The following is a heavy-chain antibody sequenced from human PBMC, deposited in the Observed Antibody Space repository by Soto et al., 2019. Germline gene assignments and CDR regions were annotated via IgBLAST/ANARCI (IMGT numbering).Heavy chain of an antibody. D-gene: IGHD3-10*01. Sequence: GGSLRLSCAASGFTFSSYAMSWVRQAPGKGLEWVSGISGSGDSTYYANSVKGRFTISRDNSKNTLYLQMNSLRAEDTAVYYCATPSSDITVVRGVFRAGYFDYWGRGTLVTVSS. CDR1: GFTFSSYA. CDR3: ATPSSDITVVRGVFRAGYFDY. CDR2: ISGSGDST. V-gene: IGHV3-23*01. J-gene: IGHJ4*02.